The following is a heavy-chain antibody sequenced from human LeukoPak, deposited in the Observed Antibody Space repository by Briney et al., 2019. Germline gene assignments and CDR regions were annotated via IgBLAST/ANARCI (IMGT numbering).Heavy chain of an antibody. CDR2: ISSSGSTI. Sequence: GGSPRLSCAASGFTFSDYYMSWIRQAPGKGLEWVSYISSSGSTIYYADSVKGRFTISRDNAKNSLYLQMNSLRAEDTAVYYCAKDRPVYYDGSGYFDYWGQGTLVTVSS. CDR3: AKDRPVYYDGSGYFDY. CDR1: GFTFSDYY. J-gene: IGHJ4*02. D-gene: IGHD3-10*01. V-gene: IGHV3-11*04.